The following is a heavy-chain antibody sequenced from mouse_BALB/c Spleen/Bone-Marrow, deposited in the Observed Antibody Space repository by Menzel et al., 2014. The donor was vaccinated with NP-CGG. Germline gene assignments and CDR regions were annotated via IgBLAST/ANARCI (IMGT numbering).Heavy chain of an antibody. V-gene: IGHV5-6-3*01. CDR3: ARDRPYFGYDY. Sequence: VQLKESGGGLVQPGGSLKLSCAASGFTFSSYGMSWVRQTPGKRLELVATINNDGGSTYYPGSVKGRFTISRDNAQNTLYLQMSSLKSEDTAIFYCARDRPYFGYDYWGQGTTLTVSS. CDR1: GFTFSSYG. J-gene: IGHJ2*01. D-gene: IGHD1-2*01. CDR2: INNDGGST.